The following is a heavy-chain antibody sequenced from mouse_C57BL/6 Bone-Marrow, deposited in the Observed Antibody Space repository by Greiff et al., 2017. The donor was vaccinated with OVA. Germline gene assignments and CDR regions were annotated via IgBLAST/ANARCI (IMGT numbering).Heavy chain of an antibody. CDR1: GYTFTSYW. CDR2: IDPSDSET. CDR3: AIGRDYDLFAY. V-gene: IGHV1-52*01. D-gene: IGHD2-4*01. J-gene: IGHJ3*01. Sequence: VQLQQPGAELVRPGSSVKLSCKASGYTFTSYWMHWVKQRPIQGLEWIGNIDPSDSETHYNQKFKDKAPLTVDKSSSTAYMQLSSLTSEDSAVYYCAIGRDYDLFAYWGQGTLVTVSA.